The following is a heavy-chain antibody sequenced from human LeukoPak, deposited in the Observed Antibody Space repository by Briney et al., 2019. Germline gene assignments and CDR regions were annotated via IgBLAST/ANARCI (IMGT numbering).Heavy chain of an antibody. J-gene: IGHJ4*02. V-gene: IGHV5-51*01. CDR2: IYPGDSDT. D-gene: IGHD3-22*01. CDR1: GYSFTSYW. Sequence: GESLKISCKGSGYSFTSYWIGWVRQMPGKGLEWMGIIYPGDSDTRYSPSFQGQVTISADKSISTAYLQWSSLEASDTAMYYCARHVRGHYYDSSGTIDYWGQGTLVTVSS. CDR3: ARHVRGHYYDSSGTIDY.